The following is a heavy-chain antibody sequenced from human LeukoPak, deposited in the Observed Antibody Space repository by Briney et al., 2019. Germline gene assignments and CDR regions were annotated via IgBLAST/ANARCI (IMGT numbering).Heavy chain of an antibody. CDR2: INHSGST. J-gene: IGHJ6*03. CDR3: ARGCWMQYQLLYYYYYMDV. D-gene: IGHD2-2*01. Sequence: KPSETLSLTCAVYGGSFSGYFWSWIRQPPGKGLEWIREINHSGSTNYNPSLKSRVTISVDSSKNQFSLKLSSVTAADTAVYYCARGCWMQYQLLYYYYYMDVWGKGTTVTVSS. CDR1: GGSFSGYF. V-gene: IGHV4-34*01.